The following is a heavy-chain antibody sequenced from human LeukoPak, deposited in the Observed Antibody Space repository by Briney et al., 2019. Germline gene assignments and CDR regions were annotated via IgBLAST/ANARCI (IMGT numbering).Heavy chain of an antibody. CDR1: GYTFTTYY. CDR3: ARARYGGNQIDY. CDR2: INPSGGST. J-gene: IGHJ4*02. D-gene: IGHD4/OR15-4a*01. Sequence: ASVKVSCRASGYTFTTYYMHWVRQAPGQGLEWMGIINPSGGSTTYAQKFQGRVTVTRDTSTSTVYMELSSLRSEDTAMYYCARARYGGNQIDYWGQGTLVTVSS. V-gene: IGHV1-46*01.